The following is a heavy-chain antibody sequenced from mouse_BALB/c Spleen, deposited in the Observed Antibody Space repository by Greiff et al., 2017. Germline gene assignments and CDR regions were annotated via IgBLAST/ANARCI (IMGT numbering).Heavy chain of an antibody. V-gene: IGHV14-3*02. D-gene: IGHD1-1*01. CDR2: IDPANGNT. CDR3: ARSPFITTD. Sequence: EVMLVESGAELVKPGASVKLSCTASGFNIKDTYMHWVKQRPEQGLEWIGRIDPANGNTKYDPKFQGKATITADTSSNTAYLQLSSLTSEDTAVYYCARSPFITTDWGQGTLVTVSA. J-gene: IGHJ3*01. CDR1: GFNIKDTY.